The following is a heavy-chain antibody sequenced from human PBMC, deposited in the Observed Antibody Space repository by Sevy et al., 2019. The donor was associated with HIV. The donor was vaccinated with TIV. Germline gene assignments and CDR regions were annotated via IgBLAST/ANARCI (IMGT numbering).Heavy chain of an antibody. CDR2: IYPGDSDT. Sequence: GESLKISCKGSGYTFTNYWIGWVRQMPRKGLEWMGIIYPGDSDTRYSPSFQGQVTISADKSISTAYLQWSSLKASDTAIYYCVRHPGVATLYFDYWGQGILVTVSS. J-gene: IGHJ4*02. CDR3: VRHPGVATLYFDY. CDR1: GYTFTNYW. V-gene: IGHV5-51*01. D-gene: IGHD5-12*01.